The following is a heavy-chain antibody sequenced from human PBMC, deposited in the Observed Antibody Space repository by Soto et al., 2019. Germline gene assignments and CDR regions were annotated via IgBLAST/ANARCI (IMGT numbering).Heavy chain of an antibody. Sequence: QVQLVQSGAEVKKPGSSVKVSCKASGGTFSSYTISWVRQAPGQGLEWMGRIIPILGIANYAQKFQGRVTITADKSTSTADMELSSLRSEDTAVYYCARCRGSYGMDVWGQGTTVTVSS. V-gene: IGHV1-69*02. CDR2: IIPILGIA. J-gene: IGHJ6*02. D-gene: IGHD3-10*01. CDR3: ARCRGSYGMDV. CDR1: GGTFSSYT.